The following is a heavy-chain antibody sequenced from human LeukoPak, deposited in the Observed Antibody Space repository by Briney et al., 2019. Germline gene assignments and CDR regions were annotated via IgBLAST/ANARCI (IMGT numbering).Heavy chain of an antibody. V-gene: IGHV3-7*01. Sequence: GGSLRLSCAASGFIFTNYFMSWVRQAPGKGLEWVASIKHDGSEKYYVDSVKGRFTISRDNAKNTLYLQMNSLGADDTAVYYCASRDYWGQGTLVTVSS. CDR2: IKHDGSEK. CDR3: ASRDY. D-gene: IGHD5-24*01. CDR1: GFIFTNYF. J-gene: IGHJ4*02.